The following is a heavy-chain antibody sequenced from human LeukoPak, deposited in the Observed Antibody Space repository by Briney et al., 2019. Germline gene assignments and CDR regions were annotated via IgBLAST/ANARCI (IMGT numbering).Heavy chain of an antibody. CDR1: GFTFSSYA. V-gene: IGHV3-23*01. CDR2: ISGSGGST. Sequence: GGSLRLSCAVSGFTFSSYAMSWVRQAPGKGLEWVSAISGSGGSTYYADSVKGRLTISRDNSKNTLYLQMNSLRAEDTAVYYCAKGPYYDFWSGYYIDYWGQGTLVTVSS. CDR3: AKGPYYDFWSGYYIDY. D-gene: IGHD3-3*01. J-gene: IGHJ4*02.